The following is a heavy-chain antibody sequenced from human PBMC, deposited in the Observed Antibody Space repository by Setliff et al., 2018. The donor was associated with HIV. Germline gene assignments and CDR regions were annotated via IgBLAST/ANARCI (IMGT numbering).Heavy chain of an antibody. V-gene: IGHV3-11*04. Sequence: LRLSCAASGFTFSSRWMTWIRQAPGKGLEWVSYISPNGNSMYYADSVKGRFTISRDNAKNSLYLQMNSLRAEDTALYYCAKDIIPAGLFHDLWGQGTLVTVSS. J-gene: IGHJ5*02. D-gene: IGHD2-2*01. CDR2: ISPNGNSM. CDR1: GFTFSSRW. CDR3: AKDIIPAGLFHDL.